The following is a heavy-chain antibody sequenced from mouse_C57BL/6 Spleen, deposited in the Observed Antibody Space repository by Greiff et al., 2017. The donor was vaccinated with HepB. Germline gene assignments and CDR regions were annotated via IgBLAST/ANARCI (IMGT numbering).Heavy chain of an antibody. J-gene: IGHJ4*01. D-gene: IGHD3-3*01. V-gene: IGHV1-66*01. CDR3: ARSGLGAMDY. CDR2: IYPGSGNT. Sequence: QVQLKESGPELVKPGASVKISCKASGYSFTSYYIHWVKQRPGQGLEWIGWIYPGSGNTKYNEKFKGKATLTADTSSSTAYMQLSSLTSEDSAVYYCARSGLGAMDYWGQGTSVTVSS. CDR1: GYSFTSYY.